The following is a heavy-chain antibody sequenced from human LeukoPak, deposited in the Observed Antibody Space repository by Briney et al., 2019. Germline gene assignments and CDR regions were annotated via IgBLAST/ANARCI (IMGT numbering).Heavy chain of an antibody. V-gene: IGHV6-1*01. CDR1: GDSVSGNRVA. CDR3: ARGFCESTPGAFDI. J-gene: IGHJ3*02. D-gene: IGHD3-3*01. Sequence: SQTLSLTCVISGDSVSGNRVAWNWIRQSPSRGLEWLGRTYYRSKWRSDYAPSVKGRIAISPDTSKNQFSLQPTSVTPEDTAVYYCARGFCESTPGAFDIWGRGTMVTVSS. CDR2: TYYRSKWRS.